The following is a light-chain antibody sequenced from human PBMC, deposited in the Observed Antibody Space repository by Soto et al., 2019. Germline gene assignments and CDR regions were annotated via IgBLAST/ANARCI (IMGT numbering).Light chain of an antibody. CDR3: SSYTRTGSLYV. J-gene: IGLJ1*01. V-gene: IGLV2-14*01. CDR1: SSDNAIYNY. Sequence: QSFLTQPGSVCVSPARSITIFYTGTSSDNAIYNYVSWYQQHPGKAPKLLIYRGSNRPSGVSNRFSGSESGNTASLTISGLQAEDETYYYCSSYTRTGSLYVFGTGTKVTVL. CDR2: RGS.